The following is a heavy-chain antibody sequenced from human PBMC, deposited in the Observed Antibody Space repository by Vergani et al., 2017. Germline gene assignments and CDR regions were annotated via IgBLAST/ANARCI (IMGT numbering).Heavy chain of an antibody. J-gene: IGHJ6*02. CDR1: GFTFSSYA. D-gene: IGHD5-18*01. Sequence: QVQLVESGGGVVQPGRSLRLSCAASGFTFSSYAMHWVRQAPGKGLEWVAVISYDGSNKYYADSVKGRFTISRDNSKNTLYLQMNSLRAEDTAVYYCARRGHSGGAGHVPGSLSMDVWGQGTTVTVSS. CDR2: ISYDGSNK. CDR3: ARRGHSGGAGHVPGSLSMDV. V-gene: IGHV3-30-3*01.